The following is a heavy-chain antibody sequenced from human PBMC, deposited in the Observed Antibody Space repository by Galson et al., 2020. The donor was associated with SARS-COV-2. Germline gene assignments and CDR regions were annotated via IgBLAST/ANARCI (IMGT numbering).Heavy chain of an antibody. CDR1: GYTFAYYV. CDR3: ARGRKGDFDY. Sequence: GESLKISCKASGYTFAYYVMYWVRQAPGQRPEWMGWINGDTGNTKFSQRFQDRLTITSDTSASTVYMVMNSLRSEDTAVYYCARGRKGDFDYWGQGTLVTVSS. V-gene: IGHV1-3*01. CDR2: INGDTGNT. J-gene: IGHJ4*02.